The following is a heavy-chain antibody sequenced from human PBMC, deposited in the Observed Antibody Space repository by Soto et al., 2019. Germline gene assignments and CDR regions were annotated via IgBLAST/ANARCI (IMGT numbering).Heavy chain of an antibody. V-gene: IGHV1-46*01. CDR3: ARAGYSSSLYYYYYYGMDV. CDR1: GYTFTSYY. CDR2: INPSGGST. D-gene: IGHD6-13*01. J-gene: IGHJ6*02. Sequence: GASVKVSCKASGYTFTSYYMHWVRQAPGQGLEWMGIINPSGGSTSYAQKFQGRVTMTRDTSTSTVYMELSSLRSEDTAVYYCARAGYSSSLYYYYYYGMDVWGQGTTVTVSS.